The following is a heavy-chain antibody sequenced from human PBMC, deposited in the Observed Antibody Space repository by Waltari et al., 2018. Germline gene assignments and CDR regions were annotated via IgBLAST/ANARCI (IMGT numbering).Heavy chain of an antibody. CDR1: GGSISSHY. J-gene: IGHJ3*01. V-gene: IGHV4-59*11. CDR3: ASLGRYTWNYYAFDV. D-gene: IGHD1-7*01. CDR2: IYYSGST. Sequence: QVQLQESGPGLVKPSETLSLTCTVSGGSISSHYWSWIRQPPGKGLEWIGYIYYSGSTKYNPSLKSRATITGDTAKNQFSMKLSSVTAADTAVDYCASLGRYTWNYYAFDVWGQGTKVTVSS.